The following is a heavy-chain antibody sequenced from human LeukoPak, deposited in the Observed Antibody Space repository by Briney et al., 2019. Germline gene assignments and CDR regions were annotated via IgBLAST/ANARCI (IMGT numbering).Heavy chain of an antibody. J-gene: IGHJ6*02. CDR1: GGTFSSYA. Sequence: SVKDSCKASGGTFSSYAISWVRQAPGQGLEWMGGIIPIFGTANYAQKFQGRVTITADESTSTAYMELSSLRSEDTAVYYCARVDYYYYGMDVWGQGTTVTVSS. CDR2: IIPIFGTA. V-gene: IGHV1-69*13. CDR3: ARVDYYYYGMDV.